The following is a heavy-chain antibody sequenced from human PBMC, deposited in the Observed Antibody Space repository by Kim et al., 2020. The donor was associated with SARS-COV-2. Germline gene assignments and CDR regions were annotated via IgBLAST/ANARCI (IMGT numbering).Heavy chain of an antibody. J-gene: IGHJ4*02. V-gene: IGHV3-23*01. CDR3: ALNWNLDY. CDR1: GFTFSSYA. D-gene: IGHD1-1*01. Sequence: GGSLRLSCAASGFTFSSYAMSWVRQAPGKGLEWVSAISYNGGSTYYADSVKGRFTISRDNSKNTLYLQMNSLRAEDTAIYYCALNWNLDYWGQGSLVTVSS. CDR2: ISYNGGST.